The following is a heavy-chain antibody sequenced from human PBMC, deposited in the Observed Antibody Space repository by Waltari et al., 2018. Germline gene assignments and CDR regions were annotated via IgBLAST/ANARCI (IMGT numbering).Heavy chain of an antibody. D-gene: IGHD3-3*01. Sequence: QVQLQESGPGLVKPSETLSLTCTVSGGSISSYYWSWIRQPPGKGLEWIGYIYYSGSTNYNPSLKSRVTISVDTSKNQFSLKLSSVTAADTAVYYCARVYNTIFGVVLDYWGQGTLVTVSS. V-gene: IGHV4-59*01. J-gene: IGHJ4*02. CDR2: IYYSGST. CDR3: ARVYNTIFGVVLDY. CDR1: GGSISSYY.